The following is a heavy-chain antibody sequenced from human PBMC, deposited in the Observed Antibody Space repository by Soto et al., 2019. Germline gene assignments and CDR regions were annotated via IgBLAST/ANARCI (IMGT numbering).Heavy chain of an antibody. CDR1: GDTFASFG. D-gene: IGHD3-10*01. Sequence: GASVKVSCKASGDTFASFGFSWVRQAPGQGLEWLGWISAYNGNTHYAQKVRDRVTLTTDTSTNTAYMELRSLTSDDTAVYYCATAKESITDRIIQYWGQGTRVTVSS. CDR3: ATAKESITDRIIQY. J-gene: IGHJ4*02. V-gene: IGHV1-18*01. CDR2: ISAYNGNT.